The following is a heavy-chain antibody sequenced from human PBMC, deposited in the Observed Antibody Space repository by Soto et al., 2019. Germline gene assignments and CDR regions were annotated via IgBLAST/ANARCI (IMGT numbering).Heavy chain of an antibody. CDR2: VFYNGTT. CDR3: ARLVVVSPVANA. D-gene: IGHD2-15*01. J-gene: IGHJ5*02. V-gene: IGHV4-39*01. Sequence: SEPLSLTCTLSGGSINTNNYYWGWVRQPPGKGLEWIGSVFYNGTTYYSPSLKSRVPISLAPSRTQFSLKLESVTAADTAVYFCARLVVVSPVANAWGQGTLVTVSS. CDR1: GGSINTNNYY.